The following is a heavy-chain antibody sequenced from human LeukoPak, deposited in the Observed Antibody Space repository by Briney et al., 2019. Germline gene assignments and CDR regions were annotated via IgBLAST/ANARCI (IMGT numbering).Heavy chain of an antibody. Sequence: SETLSLTCTVSGDSINSGGYYWSWIRQHPGKGLEWIGYIDYSGSTYYNPSLKSRVTISVDTSKNQFSLKLSSVTAADTAVYHCARDRYTLSSRYYYGLDVWGQGTTVTVSS. CDR2: IDYSGST. D-gene: IGHD1-1*01. V-gene: IGHV4-31*03. CDR3: ARDRYTLSSRYYYGLDV. CDR1: GDSINSGGYY. J-gene: IGHJ6*02.